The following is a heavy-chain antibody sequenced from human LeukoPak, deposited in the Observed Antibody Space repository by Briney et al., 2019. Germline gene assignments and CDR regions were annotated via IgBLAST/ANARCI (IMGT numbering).Heavy chain of an antibody. V-gene: IGHV4-39*01. CDR3: ATPFPTYSSGSDY. CDR1: GGSISSSSYY. D-gene: IGHD6-19*01. CDR2: IYYSGST. Sequence: PSETLSLTCTVSGGSISSSSYYWGWIRQPPGKGLEWIGSIYYSGSTYYNPSLKSRVTISVDTSKNQFSLKLSSVTAADTAVYYCATPFPTYSSGSDYWGQGTLVTVSS. J-gene: IGHJ4*02.